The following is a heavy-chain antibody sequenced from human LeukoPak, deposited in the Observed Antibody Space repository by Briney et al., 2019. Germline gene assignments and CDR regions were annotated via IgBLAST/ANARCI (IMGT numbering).Heavy chain of an antibody. CDR1: GGSITNYY. Sequence: SETLSLTCTVSGGSITNYYWAWIRQPAGKGLEWIGRIYTSGSTTYNPSLKSRVSISVDKSKNQFSLNLSSVTAADTAVYYCARDRSLGEVENFDYWGQGIPVTVSS. J-gene: IGHJ4*02. CDR3: ARDRSLGEVENFDY. CDR2: IYTSGST. D-gene: IGHD1-26*01. V-gene: IGHV4-4*07.